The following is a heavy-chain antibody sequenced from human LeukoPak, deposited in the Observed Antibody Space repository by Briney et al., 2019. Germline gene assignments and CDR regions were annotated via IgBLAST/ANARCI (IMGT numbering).Heavy chain of an antibody. Sequence: PGGPLRLSCAASGFTFSHYAMDWVRQAPGKGLEWVAVISYDGSDKYYADSVKGRFTISRDNSRNALYLQMNSLKIEDTAVYYCARESGNYYFDYWGQGTLVTVSS. V-gene: IGHV3-30*04. J-gene: IGHJ4*02. CDR3: ARESGNYYFDY. CDR2: ISYDGSDK. D-gene: IGHD1-26*01. CDR1: GFTFSHYA.